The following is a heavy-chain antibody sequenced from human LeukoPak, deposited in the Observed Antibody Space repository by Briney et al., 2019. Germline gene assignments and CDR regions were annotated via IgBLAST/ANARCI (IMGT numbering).Heavy chain of an antibody. CDR2: ISSSSSTI. CDR3: ARVPYYYDSSGYHPYAFDI. Sequence: GGSLRLSCAASGFTFSSYSMNWVRQAPGKGLEWVSYISSSSSTIYYADSVKGRFTISRDNAKNSLYLQMNSLRAEDTAVYYCARVPYYYDSSGYHPYAFDIWGQGTMVTVSS. V-gene: IGHV3-48*04. CDR1: GFTFSSYS. D-gene: IGHD3-22*01. J-gene: IGHJ3*02.